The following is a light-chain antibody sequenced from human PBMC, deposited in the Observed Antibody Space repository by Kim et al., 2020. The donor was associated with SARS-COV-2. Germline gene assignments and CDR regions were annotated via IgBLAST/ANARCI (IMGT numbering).Light chain of an antibody. V-gene: IGLV3-1*01. CDR3: QAWDSCLRG. CDR2: QDS. Sequence: SYELTQPPSVSVSPGQTASITCSGDKLGDKYACWYQQKPGQYPVLVIYQDSKRPSGIPERFSGSNSGNTATLTISGTQAMDEADYYCQAWDSCLRGFGGG. J-gene: IGLJ7*01. CDR1: KLGDKY.